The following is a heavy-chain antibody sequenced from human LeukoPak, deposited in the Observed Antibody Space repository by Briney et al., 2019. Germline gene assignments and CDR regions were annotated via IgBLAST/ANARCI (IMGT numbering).Heavy chain of an antibody. CDR1: GYTLTELS. CDR3: ALMDYYDSSGYYQPIRY. CDR2: FDPEDGET. J-gene: IGHJ4*02. Sequence: ASVKVSCKVFGYTLTELSMHWVRQAPGKGLEWMGGFDPEDGETIYAQKFQGRVTMTEDTSTDTAYMELSSLRSEDTAVYYCALMDYYDSSGYYQPIRYWGQGTLVTVSS. V-gene: IGHV1-24*01. D-gene: IGHD3-22*01.